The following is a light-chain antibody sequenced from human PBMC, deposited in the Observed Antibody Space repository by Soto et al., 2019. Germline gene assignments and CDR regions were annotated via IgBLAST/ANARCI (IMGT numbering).Light chain of an antibody. CDR1: SSDVGGYNY. Sequence: QSVLTQPPSASGSPGQSVTISCTGTSSDVGGYNYASWYQQHPGKAPKLMIYEVSKRPSGVPDRFSGSKSGNTASLTVSGLAAEDQADYYCSSYAGSNNYVFGTGTKLTVL. CDR2: EVS. J-gene: IGLJ1*01. V-gene: IGLV2-8*01. CDR3: SSYAGSNNYV.